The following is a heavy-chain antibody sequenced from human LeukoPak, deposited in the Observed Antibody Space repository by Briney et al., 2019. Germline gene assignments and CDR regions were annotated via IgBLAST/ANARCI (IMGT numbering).Heavy chain of an antibody. Sequence: PGGSLRLSCAASGFTFCRYAMHWVREAPRKGLEWGAVISDDGTNKYYADSVKPRFTISRDNSKNRLYLQMNSMRAECTAVYYCARIPRHVRKYGKDGWGQGTTVTVSS. CDR1: GFTFCRYA. CDR2: ISDDGTNK. D-gene: IGHD6-6*01. V-gene: IGHV3-30*04. J-gene: IGHJ6*01. CDR3: ARIPRHVRKYGKDG.